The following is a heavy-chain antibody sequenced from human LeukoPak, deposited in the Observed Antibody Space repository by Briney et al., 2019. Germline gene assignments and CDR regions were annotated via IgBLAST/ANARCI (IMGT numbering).Heavy chain of an antibody. CDR1: GGTFSGYA. D-gene: IGHD2-15*01. Sequence: SVKVSCKASGGTFSGYAISWMRQAPGQGLEWMGGIIPIFGTANYAQKFQGRVTITADESTSTAYMELSSLRSEDTAVYYCARGYCSGGSCYTEFYYFDYWGQGTLVTVSS. CDR2: IIPIFGTA. CDR3: ARGYCSGGSCYTEFYYFDY. V-gene: IGHV1-69*13. J-gene: IGHJ4*02.